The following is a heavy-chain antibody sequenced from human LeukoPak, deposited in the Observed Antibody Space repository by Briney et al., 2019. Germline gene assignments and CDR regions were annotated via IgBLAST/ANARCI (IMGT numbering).Heavy chain of an antibody. CDR2: IIPVFGTP. V-gene: IGHV1-69*13. D-gene: IGHD2/OR15-2a*01. J-gene: IGHJ4*02. Sequence: ASVKVSCKASGYTFSSHGITWVRQAPGQGLDWMGGIIPVFGTPNYADNFQDRVTISADESTNTAYLDLSSLRSEDTAVYFCAILGDGRIGMGLLGSFDYWGQGTLVIVSP. CDR3: AILGDGRIGMGLLGSFDY. CDR1: GYTFSSHG.